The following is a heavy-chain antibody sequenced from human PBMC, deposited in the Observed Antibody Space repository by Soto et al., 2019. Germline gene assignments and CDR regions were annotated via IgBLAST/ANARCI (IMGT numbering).Heavy chain of an antibody. CDR3: ARAAGQLWFHYYYYYGMDV. D-gene: IGHD5-18*01. J-gene: IGHJ6*02. Sequence: PSETLSLTCAVSGGSISSSNWWSWVRQPPGKGLEWIGEIYHSGSTNYNPSLKSRVTISVDKSKNQFSLKLSSVTAADTAVYYCARAAGQLWFHYYYYYGMDVWGQGPTVTVYS. CDR2: IYHSGST. CDR1: GGSISSSNW. V-gene: IGHV4-4*02.